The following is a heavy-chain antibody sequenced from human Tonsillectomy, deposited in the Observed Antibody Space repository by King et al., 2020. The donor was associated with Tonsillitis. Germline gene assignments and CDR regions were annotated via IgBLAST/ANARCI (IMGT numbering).Heavy chain of an antibody. J-gene: IGHJ5*02. D-gene: IGHD2-15*01. CDR1: GDSISTTSYY. V-gene: IGHV4-39*01. CDR2: IYFSGST. Sequence: VQLQESGPRLVKPSETLSLTCSVSGDSISTTSYYWGWIRQPPGKGLEWIGSIYFSGSTYYNPSLKSRVTISLDTSKNQFSLTLSFVTAADTAVYFCARPVMVAQWFDPWGQGTLVTVSS. CDR3: ARPVMVAQWFDP.